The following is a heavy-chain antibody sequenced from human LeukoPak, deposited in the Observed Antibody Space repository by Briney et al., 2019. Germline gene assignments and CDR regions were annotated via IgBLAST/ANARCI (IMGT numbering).Heavy chain of an antibody. CDR2: MYYSGST. J-gene: IGHJ5*02. V-gene: IGHV4-59*01. CDR1: GGSISTYY. Sequence: PSETLSLTCXVSGGSISTYYXSWIRQPPGKGLEWIAYMYYSGSTNYNPSLKSRVSISVDTSKNQFSLNLSSLTAADTAVYYCARVDGGYCSGGSCYSNRFDPWGQGTLVTVSS. D-gene: IGHD2-15*01. CDR3: ARVDGGYCSGGSCYSNRFDP.